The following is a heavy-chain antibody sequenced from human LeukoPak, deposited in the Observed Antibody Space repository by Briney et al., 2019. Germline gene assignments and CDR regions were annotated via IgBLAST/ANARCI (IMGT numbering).Heavy chain of an antibody. CDR3: ARGDSYYLSPDH. V-gene: IGHV3-74*01. D-gene: IGHD3-22*01. CDR2: INSDGSST. J-gene: IGHJ4*02. Sequence: GSLRLSCAASGFTFSSYWMHWVRQAPGKGLVWVSRINSDGSSTSYADSVKGRFTLSRDNVKNTLYLQMNSLRADDTAVYYCARGDSYYLSPDHWGQGTLVTVSS. CDR1: GFTFSSYW.